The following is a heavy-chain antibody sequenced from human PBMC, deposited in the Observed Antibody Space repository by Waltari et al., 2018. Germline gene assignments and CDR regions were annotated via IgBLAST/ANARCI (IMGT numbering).Heavy chain of an antibody. J-gene: IGHJ3*02. CDR1: GGSLSSRSYY. CDR3: ARMSGSYYAFDI. Sequence: QLQLQESGPGLVKPSETLSLTCTVSGGSLSSRSYYWGWIRQPPGKGLEWIGSIYYSGSTYYNPSLKSRVTISVDTSKNQFSLKLSSVTAADTAVYYCARMSGSYYAFDIWGQGTMVTVSS. D-gene: IGHD1-26*01. V-gene: IGHV4-39*07. CDR2: IYYSGST.